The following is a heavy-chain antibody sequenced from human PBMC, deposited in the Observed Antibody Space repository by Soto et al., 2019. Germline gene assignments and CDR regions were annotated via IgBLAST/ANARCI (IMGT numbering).Heavy chain of an antibody. J-gene: IGHJ4*02. Sequence: SETLSLTCTVSGVSITSYFWSWIRQTPGKGLDWIGSISVSGATYSNPSLTGRAALSVDTSENHLSLTLNSVTSADTDVYFCARDRRDGYKRYFEVWGQGNQVTVSS. V-gene: IGHV4-59*01. CDR2: ISVSGAT. D-gene: IGHD3-9*01. CDR1: GVSITSYF. CDR3: ARDRRDGYKRYFEV.